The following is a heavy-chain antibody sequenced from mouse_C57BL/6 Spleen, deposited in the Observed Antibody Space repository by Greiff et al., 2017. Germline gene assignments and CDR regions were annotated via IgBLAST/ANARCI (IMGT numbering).Heavy chain of an antibody. V-gene: IGHV1-55*01. J-gene: IGHJ2*01. CDR2: IYPGSGST. CDR3: ARSGNYLAYYFDY. D-gene: IGHD2-1*01. Sequence: QVQLQQSGAELVKPGASVKMSCKASGYTFTSYWITWVKQRPGQGLEWIGDIYPGSGSTNYNEKFKSKATLTVDTSSSTAYMQLSSLTSEDSAVYYCARSGNYLAYYFDYWGQGTTLTVSS. CDR1: GYTFTSYW.